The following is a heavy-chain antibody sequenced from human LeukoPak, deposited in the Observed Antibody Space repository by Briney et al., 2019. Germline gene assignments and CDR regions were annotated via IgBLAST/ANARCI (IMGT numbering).Heavy chain of an antibody. Sequence: GGSLRLSCAASGFTFSNAWMSWVRQAPGKGLEWVGRIKSKTDGGTTDYAAPVKGRFTISRDDSKNTLYLQMNSLETEDTAVYYCTTDQGPYCSGGSCYAWGQGTLVTVSS. CDR2: IKSKTDGGTT. CDR1: GFTFSNAW. D-gene: IGHD2-15*01. CDR3: TTDQGPYCSGGSCYA. J-gene: IGHJ5*02. V-gene: IGHV3-15*01.